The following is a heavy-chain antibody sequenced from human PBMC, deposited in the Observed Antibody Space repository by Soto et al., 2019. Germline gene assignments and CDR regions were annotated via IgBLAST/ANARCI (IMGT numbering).Heavy chain of an antibody. CDR1: GYTFASYA. Sequence: ASVKVSCKASGYTFASYAMHWVRQAPGQRLEWMGWINAGNGNTKYSQKFQGRVTITRDTSASTAYMELSSLRSEDTAVYYCARETYYYDSSGRRSYYFDYWGQGTLVNVSS. V-gene: IGHV1-3*01. CDR3: ARETYYYDSSGRRSYYFDY. D-gene: IGHD3-22*01. CDR2: INAGNGNT. J-gene: IGHJ4*02.